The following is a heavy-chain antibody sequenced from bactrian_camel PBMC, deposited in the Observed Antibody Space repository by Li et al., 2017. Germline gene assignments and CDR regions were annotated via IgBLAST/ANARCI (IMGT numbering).Heavy chain of an antibody. D-gene: IGHD2*01. CDR3: AADYRRGWSCSVDRSDYND. CDR2: IDMDGRS. Sequence: QLVESGGGSVLAGGSLRLSCFAIGDSYSHRCMAWFRHGRGKQGEGVATIDMDGRSTYADSVKGRFTISKDNAKKTMYLEMNNLLPEDSAAYYCAADYRRGWSCSVDRSDYNDWGQGTQVTVS. CDR1: GDSYSHRC. J-gene: IGHJ4*01. V-gene: IGHV3S53*01.